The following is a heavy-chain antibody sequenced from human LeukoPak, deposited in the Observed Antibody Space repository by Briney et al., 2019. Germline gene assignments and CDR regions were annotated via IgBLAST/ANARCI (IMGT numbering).Heavy chain of an antibody. D-gene: IGHD3-10*01. CDR2: IYHSGNT. CDR3: ARGSDSYYGSGSNWFDP. CDR1: GGSISSGGYS. J-gene: IGHJ5*02. Sequence: SETLSLTCAVSGGSISSGGYSWGWIRQPPGKGLEWIGYIYHSGNTYYNPSLKSRVTISVDRSKNQFSLKLSSVTAADTAVYYCARGSDSYYGSGSNWFDPWGQGTLVTVSS. V-gene: IGHV4-30-2*01.